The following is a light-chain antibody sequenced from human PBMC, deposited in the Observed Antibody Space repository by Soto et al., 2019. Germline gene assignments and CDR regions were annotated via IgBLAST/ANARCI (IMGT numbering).Light chain of an antibody. J-gene: IGLJ1*01. V-gene: IGLV2-14*01. CDR3: SSYTNINTRACV. Sequence: QSVLTQPASVSGSPGQSITISCTGTSSDVGSYNRVSWYQQHPGKAPKLIIYEVTNRPSGVSDRFSGSKSGNTASLTISGLQAEDEADYYCSSYTNINTRACVFGTGTKLTVL. CDR1: SSDVGSYNR. CDR2: EVT.